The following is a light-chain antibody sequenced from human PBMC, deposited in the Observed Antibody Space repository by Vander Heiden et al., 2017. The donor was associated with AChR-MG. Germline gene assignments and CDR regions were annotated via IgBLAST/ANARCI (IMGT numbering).Light chain of an antibody. CDR1: SSDVGYYDY. V-gene: IGLV2-14*01. CDR2: EVS. CDR3: SSYRGGSTQV. J-gene: IGLJ1*01. Sequence: QSALTQAASVSGSPGQSITISCTGTSSDVGYYDYVSWYQQHPGKAPKLMIYEVSKRPSGVSNRFSGSKSGNTASLTISGLQAEDEADYYGSSYRGGSTQVFGTGTKVTVL.